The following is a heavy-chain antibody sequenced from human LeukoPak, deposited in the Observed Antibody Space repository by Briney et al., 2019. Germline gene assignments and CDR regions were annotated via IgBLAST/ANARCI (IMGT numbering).Heavy chain of an antibody. V-gene: IGHV1-69*13. D-gene: IGHD2-8*01. CDR3: ARDSPYQYCTNGVCYLWGIHYYGMDV. CDR2: IIPIFGTA. CDR1: GGTFSSYA. J-gene: IGHJ6*02. Sequence: APVKVSCKASGGTFSSYAISWVRQAPGQGLEWMGGIIPIFGTANYAQKFQGRVTIIADESTSTAYMELSSLRSEDTAVYYCARDSPYQYCTNGVCYLWGIHYYGMDVWGQGTTVTVSS.